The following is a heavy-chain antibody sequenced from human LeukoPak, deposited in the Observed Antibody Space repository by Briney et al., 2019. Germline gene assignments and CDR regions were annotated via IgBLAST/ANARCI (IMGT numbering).Heavy chain of an antibody. J-gene: IGHJ6*02. CDR3: ASDGLYCSGSSCYYSGMDV. V-gene: IGHV4-34*01. CDR1: GGSFSGYY. CDR2: INHSGST. Sequence: ASETLSLTCNVYGGSFSGYYWSWIRQPPGKGLEWIGEINHSGSTNYNPSLKSRVTISVDTSKNQFSLRLSSVTAADTAVYYCASDGLYCSGSSCYYSGMDVWGQGTTVTVSS. D-gene: IGHD2-15*01.